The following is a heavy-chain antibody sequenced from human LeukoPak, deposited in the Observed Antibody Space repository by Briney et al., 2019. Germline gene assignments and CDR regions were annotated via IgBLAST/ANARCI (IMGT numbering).Heavy chain of an antibody. CDR3: ARDVSVTFGELLVGWFDP. J-gene: IGHJ5*02. CDR1: GGSISSYY. CDR2: IYYSGST. Sequence: SETLSLTCTVAGGSISSYYWSWIRQPPGKGLEWIGYIYYSGSTNYNPSLKSRVTISVDTSKNQFSLKLSSVTAADTAVYYCARDVSVTFGELLVGWFDPWGQGTLVTVSS. V-gene: IGHV4-59*01. D-gene: IGHD3-10*01.